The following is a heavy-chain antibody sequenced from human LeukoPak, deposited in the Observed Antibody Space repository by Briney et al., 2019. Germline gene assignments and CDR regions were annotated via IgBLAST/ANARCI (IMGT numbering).Heavy chain of an antibody. Sequence: GASVKVSCKASGYTFTSYGISWVRQAPGQGLEWMGWISAYNGNTNYAQKLQGRVTMTTDTSTSTAYMELRSLRSDDTAVYYCARDFIRRFTTGWFDPWGQGTLVTVSS. J-gene: IGHJ5*02. V-gene: IGHV1-18*01. CDR2: ISAYNGNT. D-gene: IGHD1-1*01. CDR3: ARDFIRRFTTGWFDP. CDR1: GYTFTSYG.